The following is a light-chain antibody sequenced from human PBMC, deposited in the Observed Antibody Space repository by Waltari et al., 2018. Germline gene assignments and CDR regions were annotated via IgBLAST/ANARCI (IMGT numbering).Light chain of an antibody. CDR2: LIS. V-gene: IGKV1-16*01. Sequence: DIQMTQSPSSLSASVGGRVTITFRASQDISNLVAWFQQKPGNAPKSLVYLISTLQSGVPSRFSGSGSGTNFTLTISSLQPEDFATYYCHQYKSYPITFGPGTKVDIK. CDR3: HQYKSYPIT. J-gene: IGKJ3*01. CDR1: QDISNL.